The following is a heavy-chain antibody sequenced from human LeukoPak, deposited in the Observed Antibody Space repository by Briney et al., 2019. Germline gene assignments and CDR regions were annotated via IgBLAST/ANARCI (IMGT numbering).Heavy chain of an antibody. CDR3: ARSGRYSGTGDY. V-gene: IGHV3-48*03. Sequence: GRSLRLSCTASGFTLSSYEVNWVRQAPGKGLEWISYIYSSDASRYYADSVKGRFTISRDNAKNTLYLQMTCLRADDTAVYYCARSGRYSGTGDYWGQGTLVTVSS. J-gene: IGHJ4*02. D-gene: IGHD1-26*01. CDR1: GFTLSSYE. CDR2: IYSSDASR.